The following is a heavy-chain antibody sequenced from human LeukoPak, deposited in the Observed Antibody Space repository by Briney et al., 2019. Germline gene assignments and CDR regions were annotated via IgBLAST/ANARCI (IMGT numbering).Heavy chain of an antibody. J-gene: IGHJ4*02. D-gene: IGHD5-12*01. Sequence: GGSLRLSCAASGFTFSGSAMHWVRQASGKGLEWVGRIRSKGNSYTTAYAASVKGRFSISRDDSKNTAYLQMNSLKNEDTAVYYCTRGEGDIVATFAYWGQGTQVTVSS. CDR2: IRSKGNSYTT. CDR1: GFTFSGSA. CDR3: TRGEGDIVATFAY. V-gene: IGHV3-73*01.